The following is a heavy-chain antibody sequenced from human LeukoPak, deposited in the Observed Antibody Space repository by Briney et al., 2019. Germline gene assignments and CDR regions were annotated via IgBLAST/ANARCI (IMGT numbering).Heavy chain of an antibody. Sequence: SGRSLRLSCSASGFTLSSYCMHRVRQAPGKVLELEAVISYDGSNKYYAHSVKRRYTSSRDNSKNKLYLQLNSLRAEDTFLYYGAKDREQWLLAPDAFDICDQGTMVIVSS. CDR3: AKDREQWLLAPDAFDI. CDR1: GFTLSSYC. V-gene: IGHV3-30*18. CDR2: ISYDGSNK. J-gene: IGHJ3*02. D-gene: IGHD6-19*01.